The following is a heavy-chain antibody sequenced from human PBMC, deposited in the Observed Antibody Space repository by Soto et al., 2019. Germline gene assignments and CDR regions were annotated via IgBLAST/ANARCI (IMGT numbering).Heavy chain of an antibody. CDR1: GGSISSYY. D-gene: IGHD3-22*01. J-gene: IGHJ4*02. CDR3: ASSLIYYDSSGSRVYFDY. V-gene: IGHV4-59*01. Sequence: PSETLSLTCTVSGGSISSYYWSWIRQPPGKGLEWIGYIYYSGSTNYNPSLKSRVTISVDTSKNQFSLKLSSVTAADTAVYYCASSLIYYDSSGSRVYFDYWGQGTLVTVSS. CDR2: IYYSGST.